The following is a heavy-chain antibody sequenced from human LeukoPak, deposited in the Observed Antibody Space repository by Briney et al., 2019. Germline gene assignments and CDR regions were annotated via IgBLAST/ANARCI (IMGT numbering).Heavy chain of an antibody. CDR1: GFSFSSFA. D-gene: IGHD3-10*01. J-gene: IGHJ4*02. V-gene: IGHV4-39*07. Sequence: PGGSLRLSCAASGFSFSSFAMTWVRQAPGKGLEWIGSLYDAGNTYYNPSLKSRVAISVDTAKKQVSLRLTSLTAADTAVYYCARDVTVRGSPYRRYFDFWGQGSLVAVSS. CDR3: ARDVTVRGSPYRRYFDF. CDR2: LYDAGNT.